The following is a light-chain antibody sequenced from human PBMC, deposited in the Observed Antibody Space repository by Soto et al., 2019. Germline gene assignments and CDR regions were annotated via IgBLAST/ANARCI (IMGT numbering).Light chain of an antibody. CDR1: QSVSSN. J-gene: IGKJ1*01. Sequence: EIVMTQSPATLSVSPGERATLSCRASQSVSSNLAWYQQKPGQAPRLLIYGASTRATGIPARFSGSGSGTEFTLTISSLQSEDFAVYYCQQYYTTARTFGQGTKVEIK. V-gene: IGKV3-15*01. CDR2: GAS. CDR3: QQYYTTART.